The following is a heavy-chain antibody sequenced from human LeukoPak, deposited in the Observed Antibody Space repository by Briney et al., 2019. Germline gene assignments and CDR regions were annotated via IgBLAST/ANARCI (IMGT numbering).Heavy chain of an antibody. Sequence: SETLSLTCAVYGGSFSGYYWSWIRQPPGKGLEWIGEINHSGSTNYNPSLKSRVTMSVDTSKNQFSLKLSSVTAADAAVYYCARVSGDNFDYWGQGTLVTVSS. D-gene: IGHD4-17*01. CDR1: GGSFSGYY. V-gene: IGHV4-34*01. CDR3: ARVSGDNFDY. CDR2: INHSGST. J-gene: IGHJ4*02.